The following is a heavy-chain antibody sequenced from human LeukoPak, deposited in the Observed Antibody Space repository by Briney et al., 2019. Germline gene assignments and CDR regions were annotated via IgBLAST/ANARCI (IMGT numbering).Heavy chain of an antibody. D-gene: IGHD6-13*01. J-gene: IGHJ4*02. V-gene: IGHV4-39*07. CDR3: AGDQFSSNWYKD. Sequence: SETLSLNCTVSGASIGSYNSYWGWIRQPPGKGLEWIGSIYHSGSTYYNPSLKSRVTISADFSKNQFSLKLSSVTVAETAVYFCAGDQFSSNWYKDWGPGTLVTVSS. CDR1: GASIGSYNSY. CDR2: IYHSGST.